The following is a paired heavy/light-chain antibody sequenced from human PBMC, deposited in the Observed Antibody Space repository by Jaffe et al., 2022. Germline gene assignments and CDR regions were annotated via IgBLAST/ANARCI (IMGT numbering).Light chain of an antibody. Sequence: AIRMTQSPSSFSASTGDRVTITCRASQGISSYLAWYQQKPGKAPKLLIYAASTLQSGVPSRFSGSGSGTDFTLTISCLQSEDFATYYCQQYYSYLITFGQGTRLEIK. CDR2: AAS. J-gene: IGKJ5*01. CDR1: QGISSY. CDR3: QQYYSYLIT. V-gene: IGKV1-8*01.
Heavy chain of an antibody. CDR2: ISGSGGST. V-gene: IGHV3-23*01. Sequence: EVQLLESGGGLVQPGGSLRLSCAASGFTFSSYAMSWVRQAPGKGLEWVSAISGSGGSTYYADSVKGRFTISRDNSKNTLYLQMNSLRAEDTAVYYCAKDLVSYSSGWYDWYFDLWGRGTLVTVSS. CDR1: GFTFSSYA. J-gene: IGHJ2*01. D-gene: IGHD6-19*01. CDR3: AKDLVSYSSGWYDWYFDL.